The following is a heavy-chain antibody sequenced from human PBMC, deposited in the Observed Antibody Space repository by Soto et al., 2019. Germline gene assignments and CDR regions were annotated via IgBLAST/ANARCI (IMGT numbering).Heavy chain of an antibody. CDR2: IYYSGNT. Sequence: QVQLQESGPGLVKPSQTLSLTCTVSGGSVSSGGYYWSWIRQHPGKGLEWIGYIYYSGNTFYNPSLKSRVTISVDTSKNQFSLKLSSLTAADTAVYYCARKKGYSYGPHYFDYWGQGTRVTVSS. V-gene: IGHV4-31*03. CDR1: GGSVSSGGYY. D-gene: IGHD5-18*01. J-gene: IGHJ4*02. CDR3: ARKKGYSYGPHYFDY.